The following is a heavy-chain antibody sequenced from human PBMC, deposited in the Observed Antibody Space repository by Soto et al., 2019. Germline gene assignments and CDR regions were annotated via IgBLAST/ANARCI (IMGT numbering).Heavy chain of an antibody. CDR2: IYYSGST. CDR3: ARDLGIVGATHYYYYYGMDV. CDR1: GGSISSSSYY. J-gene: IGHJ6*02. V-gene: IGHV4-39*07. D-gene: IGHD1-26*01. Sequence: PSETMSLTCTVSGGSISSSSYYWGWIRQPPGKGLEWIGSIYYSGSTYYNPSLKSRVTISVDKSKNQFSLKLSSVTAADTAVYYCARDLGIVGATHYYYYYGMDVWGQGTTVTVSS.